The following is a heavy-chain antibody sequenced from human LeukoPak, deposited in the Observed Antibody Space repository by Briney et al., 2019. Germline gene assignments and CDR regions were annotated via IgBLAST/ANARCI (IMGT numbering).Heavy chain of an antibody. CDR2: ISYDGSNK. CDR1: GFTFSSYA. J-gene: IGHJ4*02. Sequence: GGSLRLSCAASGFTFSSYAMHWVRQAPGKGLEWVAVISYDGSNKYYADSVKGRFTISRDNSKNTLYLQMNSLIAEDTAVYYCVSYCSGGSCQSDSDYWGQGTLVTVSS. D-gene: IGHD2-15*01. V-gene: IGHV3-30*01. CDR3: VSYCSGGSCQSDSDY.